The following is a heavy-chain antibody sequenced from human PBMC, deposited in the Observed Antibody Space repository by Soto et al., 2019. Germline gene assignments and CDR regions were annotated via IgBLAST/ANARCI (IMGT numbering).Heavy chain of an antibody. CDR3: ARGWDTRITGTTTWFDP. CDR2: ILYGGST. Sequence: QVQLQESGPGLMKPSQTLSLTCSVSGDSLRSGEYYWTWIRQSPGKGLEWIGFILYGGSTKYNPSLESRLTMSVDRSKNQFSLRLSSVTAADTAVYFCARGWDTRITGTTTWFDPWGPGTLVTVSS. V-gene: IGHV4-30-4*01. CDR1: GDSLRSGEYY. D-gene: IGHD1-20*01. J-gene: IGHJ5*02.